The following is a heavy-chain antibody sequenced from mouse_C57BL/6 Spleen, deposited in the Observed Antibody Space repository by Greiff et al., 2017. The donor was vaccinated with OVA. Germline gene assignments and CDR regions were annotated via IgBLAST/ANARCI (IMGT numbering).Heavy chain of an antibody. V-gene: IGHV1-77*01. CDR3: ATYYYGSSPDY. CDR1: GYTFTDYY. D-gene: IGHD1-1*01. Sequence: VHLVESGAELVKPGASVKISCKASGYTFTDYYINWVKQRPGQGLEWIGKIGPGSGSTYYNEKFKGKATLTADKSSSTAYMQLSSLTAEDSAGDFCATYYYGSSPDYWGQGTTLTGSS. J-gene: IGHJ2*01. CDR2: IGPGSGST.